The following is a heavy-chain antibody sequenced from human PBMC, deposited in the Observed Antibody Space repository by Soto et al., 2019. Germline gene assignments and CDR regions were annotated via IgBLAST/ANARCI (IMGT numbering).Heavy chain of an antibody. Sequence: QVQLVESGGGVVQPGRSLRLSCAASGFTFSNYALHWVRQAPGKGLEWVALISYDGSITYYADSVNDRFTISRDNSKNTLYRQMTSLRPEDAAVYYCAKDPFSSARPAFYFDAWGRGTLVTVSS. J-gene: IGHJ4*02. CDR1: GFTFSNYA. CDR3: AKDPFSSARPAFYFDA. V-gene: IGHV3-30*18. D-gene: IGHD3-16*01. CDR2: ISYDGSIT.